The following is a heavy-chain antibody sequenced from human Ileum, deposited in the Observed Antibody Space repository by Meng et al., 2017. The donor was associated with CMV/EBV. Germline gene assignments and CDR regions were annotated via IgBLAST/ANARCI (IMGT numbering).Heavy chain of an antibody. J-gene: IGHJ4*02. CDR1: CFTFSSYA. Sequence: ASCFTFSSYAMSWVRQSPGKGLECVSVILGSDGSTYYADSVKGRFTISRDNSKNTLFLQMNSLRAEDTAVYYCAKVFYYGSGGYFDYWGQGTLVTVSS. D-gene: IGHD3-10*01. CDR2: ILGSDGST. CDR3: AKVFYYGSGGYFDY. V-gene: IGHV3-23*01.